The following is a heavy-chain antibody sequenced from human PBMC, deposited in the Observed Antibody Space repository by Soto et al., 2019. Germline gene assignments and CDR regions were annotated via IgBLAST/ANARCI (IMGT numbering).Heavy chain of an antibody. CDR3: VEGNQLLRHYFEF. CDR2: ITSDGDNT. D-gene: IGHD2-15*01. CDR1: GITFRNYA. Sequence: GGSLRLSCSVSGITFRNYAMHWVRQAPGRGLEYVSGITSDGDNTWHADSVKDRFTISRDNSDDTLYLQMSSLRVEDTAKYYCVEGNQLLRHYFEFWGPGTLVTVSS. V-gene: IGHV3-64D*08. J-gene: IGHJ4*01.